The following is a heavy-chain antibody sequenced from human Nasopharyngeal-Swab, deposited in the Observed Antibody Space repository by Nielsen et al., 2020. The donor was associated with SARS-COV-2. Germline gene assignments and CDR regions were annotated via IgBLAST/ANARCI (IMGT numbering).Heavy chain of an antibody. CDR2: INPYSGDT. CDR3: ARDYYDNYDSDY. V-gene: IGHV1-2*02. J-gene: IGHJ4*02. Sequence: SVKVSCKTSGYTFTDYYIHWVRQVPGQGLEWVGCINPYSGDTKYAQKFQGRVTVTRDTSRSTAYIELSRLRSDDTAVYYCARDYYDNYDSDYWGQGTLVTVSS. D-gene: IGHD3-22*01. CDR1: GYTFTDYY.